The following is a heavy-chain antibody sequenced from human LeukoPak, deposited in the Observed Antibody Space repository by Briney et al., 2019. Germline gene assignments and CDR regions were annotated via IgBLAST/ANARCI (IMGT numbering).Heavy chain of an antibody. CDR1: GGSFSGYY. Sequence: PSETLSLTCAVYGGSFSGYYWSWIRQPPGKGLEWIGEINHSGSTNYNPSLKSRVTISVDTSKNQFSLKPSSVTAADTAVYYCARSGGCSSTSCYQYNWFDPWAREPWSPSPQ. V-gene: IGHV4-34*01. J-gene: IGHJ5*02. CDR3: ARSGGCSSTSCYQYNWFDP. D-gene: IGHD2-2*01. CDR2: INHSGST.